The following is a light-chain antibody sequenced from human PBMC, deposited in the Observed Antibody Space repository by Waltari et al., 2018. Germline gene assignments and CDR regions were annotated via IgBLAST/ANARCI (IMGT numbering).Light chain of an antibody. J-gene: IGLJ2*01. Sequence: SSELTQDPAVSVALRQTVRITCQGDSLNSHHASWYQQKPGQAPVLVIYGKNNRPSGIPDRFSGSSSGNTASLTITGAQAEDEADYYCNSRDSSGNPHVVFGGGTKLTVL. CDR2: GKN. V-gene: IGLV3-19*01. CDR3: NSRDSSGNPHVV. CDR1: SLNSHH.